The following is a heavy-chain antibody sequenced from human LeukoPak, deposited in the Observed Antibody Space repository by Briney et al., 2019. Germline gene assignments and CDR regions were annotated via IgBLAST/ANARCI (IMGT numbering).Heavy chain of an antibody. CDR1: GGSISSYY. V-gene: IGHV4-59*08. CDR2: IYYSGTT. Sequence: PSETLSLTCTVSGGSISSYYWSWIRQAPGKGLEWIGYIYYSGTTKYNPSLMGRVSISVDTSKNQFSLRLSSVAAAHTAVYYCARHGGSYFYYWGQGTLVTVSS. CDR3: ARHGGSYFYY. D-gene: IGHD1-26*01. J-gene: IGHJ4*02.